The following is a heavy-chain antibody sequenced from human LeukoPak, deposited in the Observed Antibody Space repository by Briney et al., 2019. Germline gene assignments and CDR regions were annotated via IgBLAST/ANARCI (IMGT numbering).Heavy chain of an antibody. V-gene: IGHV3-53*01. Sequence: GGSLRLSCAASGFTVSSNYMSWVRQAPGKGLEWVSVSYSGGSSYYADSVKGRFTISRDDSKNTLYLQMNTLRAEDTAVYFCAREEHYRRYFALWGRGTLVTVSS. CDR2: SYSGGSS. CDR3: AREEHYRRYFAL. D-gene: IGHD3-16*02. CDR1: GFTVSSNY. J-gene: IGHJ2*01.